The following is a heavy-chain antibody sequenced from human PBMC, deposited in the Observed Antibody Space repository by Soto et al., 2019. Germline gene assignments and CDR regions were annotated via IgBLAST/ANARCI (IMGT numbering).Heavy chain of an antibody. CDR3: ASQEGHVGATTRVFQH. CDR1: GGTFSSYA. Sequence: QVQLVQSGAEVKKPGSSVKVSCKASGGTFSSYAISWVRQAPGQGLEWMGGIIPIFGTANYAQKFEGRVTITADKSTCTAYMELSSLRAEDTAVYYCASQEGHVGATTRVFQHWGQGTLVTVSS. CDR2: IIPIFGTA. V-gene: IGHV1-69*06. D-gene: IGHD1-26*01. J-gene: IGHJ1*01.